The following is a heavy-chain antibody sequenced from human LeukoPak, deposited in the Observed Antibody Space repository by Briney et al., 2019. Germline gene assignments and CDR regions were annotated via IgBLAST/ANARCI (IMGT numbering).Heavy chain of an antibody. CDR3: ARADTAVAGTIDY. CDR1: GGSFSGYY. CDR2: INHSGST. V-gene: IGHV4-34*01. Sequence: SETLSLTCAVYGGSFSGYYWSWIRQPPGKGLEWIGEINHSGSTNYNPSLKSRVTISVDTSKIQFSLKLSSVTAADTAVYYCARADTAVAGTIDYWGQGTLVTVSS. J-gene: IGHJ4*02. D-gene: IGHD6-19*01.